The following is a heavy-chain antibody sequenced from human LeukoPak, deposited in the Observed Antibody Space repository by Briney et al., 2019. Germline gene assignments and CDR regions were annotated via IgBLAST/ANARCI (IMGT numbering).Heavy chain of an antibody. Sequence: GGSLRLSCAASGFTFSNYGMHWVRQAPGKGLEWVAFIRYDGSNKYYADSVKGRFTMSRDNSKNTVYLQMNSLRVDDTAVYYCARRDIVVVVSASDYWGQGTLVTVSS. V-gene: IGHV3-30*02. CDR1: GFTFSNYG. D-gene: IGHD2-15*01. J-gene: IGHJ4*02. CDR2: IRYDGSNK. CDR3: ARRDIVVVVSASDY.